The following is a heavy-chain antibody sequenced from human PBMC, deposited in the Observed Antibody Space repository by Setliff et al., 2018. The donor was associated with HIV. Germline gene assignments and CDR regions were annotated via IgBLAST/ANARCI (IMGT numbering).Heavy chain of an antibody. Sequence: WASVKVSCKASGYTFTGYYMHWVRQAPGQGLEWMGRINPNSGGTNYAQKFQGRVTMTRDTSISTAYMELSRLRSDDTAVYYCARAKYCTNGVCVGYFQHWGQGTLVTVSS. CDR3: ARAKYCTNGVCVGYFQH. CDR1: GYTFTGYY. V-gene: IGHV1-2*06. CDR2: INPNSGGT. J-gene: IGHJ1*01. D-gene: IGHD2-8*01.